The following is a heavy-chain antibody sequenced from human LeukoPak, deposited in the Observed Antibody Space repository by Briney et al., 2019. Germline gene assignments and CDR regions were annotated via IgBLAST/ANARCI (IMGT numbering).Heavy chain of an antibody. CDR2: ISYDGSNK. CDR3: ARLLAAAGNS. V-gene: IGHV3-30*03. Sequence: GGSLRLSCAASGFTFSSYGMHWVRQAPGKGLEWVAVISYDGSNKYYADSVKGRFTISRDNSKNTLYLQMNSLRAEDTAVYYCARLLAAAGNSWGQGTLVTVSS. D-gene: IGHD6-13*01. J-gene: IGHJ4*02. CDR1: GFTFSSYG.